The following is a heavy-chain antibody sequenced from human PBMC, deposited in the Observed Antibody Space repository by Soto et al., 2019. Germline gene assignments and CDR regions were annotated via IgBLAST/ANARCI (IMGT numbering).Heavy chain of an antibody. D-gene: IGHD2-2*01. CDR2: ISGSGGST. J-gene: IGHJ4*02. CDR1: GFTFSSYA. Sequence: QLGGPLRLSCAASGFTFSSYAMSWVRQAPGKGLEWVSVISGSGGSTYYADSVKGRFTISRDNSKNTLYLQMTSLRAEDTAVYYCAKGIARGEVLMGEVVPAATDDFWGQGTLVTVSS. V-gene: IGHV3-23*01. CDR3: AKGIARGEVLMGEVVPAATDDF.